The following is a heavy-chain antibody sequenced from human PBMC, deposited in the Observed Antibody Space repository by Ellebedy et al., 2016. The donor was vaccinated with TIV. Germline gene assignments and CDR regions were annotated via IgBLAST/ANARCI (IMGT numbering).Heavy chain of an antibody. D-gene: IGHD3-10*01. V-gene: IGHV3-23*01. J-gene: IGHJ5*02. CDR3: ARRDGSMRERWFDP. CDR1: GFTFSSYA. CDR2: ISGSGGST. Sequence: GGSLRLSCAASGFTFSSYAMSWVRQAPGKGLEWVSAISGSGGSTYYADSVKGRFTISRDNSKNTLYLQMNSLRAEDTAVYYCARRDGSMRERWFDPWGQGTLVTVSS.